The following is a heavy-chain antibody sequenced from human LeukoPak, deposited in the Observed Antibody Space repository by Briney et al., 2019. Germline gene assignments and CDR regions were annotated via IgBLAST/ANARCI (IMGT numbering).Heavy chain of an antibody. V-gene: IGHV1-2*02. CDR3: ARVRDIVVVPAAIHNWFDP. J-gene: IGHJ5*02. CDR2: INPNSGGT. D-gene: IGHD2-2*01. CDR1: GYTFTGYY. Sequence: GASVKVSCKASGYTFTGYYMHWVRQAPGQGLEWMGWINPNSGGTNYAQKFQGRVTMTRDTSISTAYMELSRLRSDDTAVYYCARVRDIVVVPAAIHNWFDPWGQGTLVTVSS.